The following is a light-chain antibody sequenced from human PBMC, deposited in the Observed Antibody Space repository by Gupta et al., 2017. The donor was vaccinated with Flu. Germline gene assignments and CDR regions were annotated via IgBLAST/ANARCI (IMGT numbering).Light chain of an antibody. CDR1: QSVSGSY. CDR3: QQYGDSQT. V-gene: IGKV3-20*01. J-gene: IGKJ2*01. Sequence: PGTLSLSPGERATLSCRASQSVSGSYLAWYQQKPGQAPRLLIYGTSSGATGIPDRFSGSGSGTDFTLTISRLEPEDFAVYYCQQYGDSQTFGQGTKLEIK. CDR2: GTS.